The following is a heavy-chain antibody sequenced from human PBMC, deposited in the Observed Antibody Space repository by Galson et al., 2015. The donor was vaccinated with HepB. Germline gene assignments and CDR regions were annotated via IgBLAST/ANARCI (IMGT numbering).Heavy chain of an antibody. CDR1: GYTFSSYS. J-gene: IGHJ4*02. Sequence: SVKVSCKASGYTFSSYSITWVRQAPGQGLEWMGRVSTYNGDTRYAQKFQDRVTMTAESSTTTAYMELGSLRFDDTAVYYCARGGMSPIGGPSFDSWGQGTLVTVSS. V-gene: IGHV1-18*01. CDR3: ARGGMSPIGGPSFDS. CDR2: VSTYNGDT. D-gene: IGHD5-24*01.